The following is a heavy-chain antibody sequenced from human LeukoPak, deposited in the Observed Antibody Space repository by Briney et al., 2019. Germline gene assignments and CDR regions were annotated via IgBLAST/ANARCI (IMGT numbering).Heavy chain of an antibody. CDR1: GGSISSSSYY. V-gene: IGHV4-39*07. CDR2: IYYSGST. D-gene: IGHD2-2*01. Sequence: SETLSLTCTVSGGSISSSSYYWGWIRQPPGKGLEWIGSIYYSGSTYYNPSLKSRVTISVDTSKNQFSLKLSSLTAADTAVYYCAREIVVVPEDLNWFDPWGQGTLVTVSS. J-gene: IGHJ5*02. CDR3: AREIVVVPEDLNWFDP.